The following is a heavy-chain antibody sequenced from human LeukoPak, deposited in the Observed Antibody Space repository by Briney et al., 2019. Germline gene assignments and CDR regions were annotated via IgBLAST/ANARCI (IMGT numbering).Heavy chain of an antibody. CDR3: ARDSRRGYSGYDYPY. V-gene: IGHV4-4*07. CDR2: IYTSGST. D-gene: IGHD5-12*01. CDR1: GGSISSYY. J-gene: IGHJ4*02. Sequence: PSETLSLTCTVSGGSISSYYWSWILQPAGKGLEWIGRIYTSGSTNYNPSLKSRVTMSVDTSKNQFSLKLSSVTAADTAVYYCARDSRRGYSGYDYPYWGQGTLVTVSS.